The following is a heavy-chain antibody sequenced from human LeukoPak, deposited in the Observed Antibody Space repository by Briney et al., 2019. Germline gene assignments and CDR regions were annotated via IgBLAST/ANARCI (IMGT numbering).Heavy chain of an antibody. Sequence: SETLSLTCAVSGGSISSGGYSWSWIRQPPGKGLEWIGYIYHSGSTYYNPSLKSRVTISVDRSKNQFSLKLSSVTAADTAVYYCASHSFGVVKSWGQGTLVTVSS. J-gene: IGHJ4*02. CDR2: IYHSGST. CDR3: ASHSFGVVKS. CDR1: GGSISSGGYS. V-gene: IGHV4-30-2*01. D-gene: IGHD3-3*01.